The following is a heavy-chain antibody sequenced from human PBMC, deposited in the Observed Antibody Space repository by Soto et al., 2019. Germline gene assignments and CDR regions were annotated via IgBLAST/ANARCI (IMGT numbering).Heavy chain of an antibody. CDR3: ARGAATYYDILTGYYYYYGMDV. CDR1: GYTFTGYY. CDR2: INPNSGGT. Sequence: ASVKVSCKASGYTFTGYYMHWVRQAPGQGLEWMGWINPNSGGTNYAQKFQGWVTMTRGTSISTAYMELSRLRSDDTAVYYCARGAATYYDILTGYYYYYGMDVWGQGTTVTVSS. D-gene: IGHD3-9*01. J-gene: IGHJ6*02. V-gene: IGHV1-2*04.